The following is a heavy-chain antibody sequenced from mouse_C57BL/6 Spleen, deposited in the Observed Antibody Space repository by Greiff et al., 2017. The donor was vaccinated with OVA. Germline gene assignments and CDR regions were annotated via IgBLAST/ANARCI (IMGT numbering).Heavy chain of an antibody. D-gene: IGHD2-4*01. CDR1: GFTFSSYA. CDR3: ARYYDYDGGYFDY. J-gene: IGHJ2*01. V-gene: IGHV5-4*03. CDR2: ISDGGSYT. Sequence: EVKLVESGGGLVKPGGSLKLSCAASGFTFSSYAMSWVRQTPEKRLEWVATISDGGSYTYYPDNVKGRFTISRDNAKNNLYLQMSHLKSEDTAMYYGARYYDYDGGYFDYWGQGTTLTVSS.